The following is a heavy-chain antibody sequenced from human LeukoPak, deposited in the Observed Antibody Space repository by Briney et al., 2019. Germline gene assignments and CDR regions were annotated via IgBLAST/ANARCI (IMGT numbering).Heavy chain of an antibody. V-gene: IGHV3-30-3*01. CDR1: GFTFSDYA. CDR3: AKDYWWNYDY. D-gene: IGHD1-7*01. Sequence: GGSLRLSCAASGFTFSDYAMHWVRQAPGKGLEWVAVISKDGSDKYYPGSVRGRFTISRDNSKNTIYLQMDSLRAEDTAIYYCAKDYWWNYDYWGQGTLVTVSS. J-gene: IGHJ4*02. CDR2: ISKDGSDK.